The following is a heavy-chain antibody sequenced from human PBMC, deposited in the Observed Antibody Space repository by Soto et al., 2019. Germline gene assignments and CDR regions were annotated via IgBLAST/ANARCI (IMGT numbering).Heavy chain of an antibody. D-gene: IGHD3-9*01. CDR1: GFPFSNYY. V-gene: IGHV3-11*01. J-gene: IGHJ4*02. Sequence: PGGSLRLSCAVSGFPFSNYYMSWIRQAPGKGLEWLADISSSFVSMHYADSVKDRFSISRDNANNSLFLQMNSLRADDTAVYYCARASATGWVVNGREYFDYWGQGALVTVSS. CDR3: ARASATGWVVNGREYFDY. CDR2: ISSSFVSM.